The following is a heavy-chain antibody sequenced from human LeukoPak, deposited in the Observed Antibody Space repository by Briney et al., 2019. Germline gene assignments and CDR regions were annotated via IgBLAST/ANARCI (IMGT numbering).Heavy chain of an antibody. CDR3: ARDPLGSSSGDY. CDR1: GGSISSSSYY. D-gene: IGHD6-6*01. V-gene: IGHV4-39*07. J-gene: IGHJ4*02. CDR2: IYYSGST. Sequence: NPSETLSLTCTVSGGSISSSSYYWGWIRQPPGKGLEWIGSIYYSGSTYYNPSLKSRVTISVDTSKNQFSLKLSSVTAADTAVYYCARDPLGSSSGDYWGQGTLVTVSS.